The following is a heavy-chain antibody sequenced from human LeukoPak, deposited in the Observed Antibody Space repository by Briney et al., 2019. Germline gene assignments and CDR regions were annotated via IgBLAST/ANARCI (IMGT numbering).Heavy chain of an antibody. CDR1: RGSISNFY. J-gene: IGHJ4*02. D-gene: IGHD3-10*01. V-gene: IGHV4-4*07. CDR2: IYTTGNT. Sequence: SETLSLTCTVSRGSISNFYWSWIRQPAGKGLEWVGRIYTTGNTNYSPSLKSRVTMSIDTSKNQFSLRLSSVTAADTAVYYCARGFGYYYGSGRDFFDYWGQGTLVTVSS. CDR3: ARGFGYYYGSGRDFFDY.